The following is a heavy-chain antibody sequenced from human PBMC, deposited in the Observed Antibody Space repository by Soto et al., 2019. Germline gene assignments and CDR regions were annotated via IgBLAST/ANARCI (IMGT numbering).Heavy chain of an antibody. CDR1: GFTFSSYA. CDR2: ISSDVTNT. V-gene: IGHV3-30-3*01. Sequence: QVQLVESGGGVVQPGRSLRLSCAASGFTFSSYAMHWVRQAPGKGLEWVAFISSDVTNTYYADSVKGRFTISRDNSKNTVYLQMPSLRVEDTAVYYCARDRKYYFDYWGQGTLVTVSS. J-gene: IGHJ4*02. CDR3: ARDRKYYFDY.